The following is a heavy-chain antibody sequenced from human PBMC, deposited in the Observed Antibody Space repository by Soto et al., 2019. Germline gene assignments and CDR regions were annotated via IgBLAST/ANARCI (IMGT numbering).Heavy chain of an antibody. J-gene: IGHJ3*02. V-gene: IGHV1-24*01. D-gene: IGHD2-21*02. CDR2: FDPEDGET. Sequence: ASVKVSCMVSGYTLTELSMHWVRQAPGKGLEWMGGFDPEDGETIYAQKFQGRVTMTEDTSTDTAYMELSSLRSEDTAVYYCATEDTVVTARGAFDIWGQGTMVTVSS. CDR1: GYTLTELS. CDR3: ATEDTVVTARGAFDI.